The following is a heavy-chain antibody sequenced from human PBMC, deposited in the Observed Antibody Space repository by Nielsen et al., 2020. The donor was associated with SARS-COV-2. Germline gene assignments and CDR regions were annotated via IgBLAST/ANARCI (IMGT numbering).Heavy chain of an antibody. J-gene: IGHJ4*02. CDR3: KKEGRGSNVSFDY. CDR2: ISSGGDVD. CDR1: GFTFSNYG. V-gene: IGHV3-30*18. D-gene: IGHD3-10*01. Sequence: GGSLRLSCAASGFTFSNYGMHWVRLTPGEGLECVAVISSGGDVDYYSASVKGLFTISRDNSKSTMFLQMDSLRTEDTAVYGCKKEGRGSNVSFDYWGQGTLGTVS.